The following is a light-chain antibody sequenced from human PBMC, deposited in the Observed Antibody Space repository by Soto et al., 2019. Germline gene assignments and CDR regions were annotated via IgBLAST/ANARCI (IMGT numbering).Light chain of an antibody. CDR2: WAS. CDR1: RSVLYKSNNKNH. Sequence: DIVMTQSPDSLTVSLGERATMNCKCSRSVLYKSNNKNHLAWYQQKPGKPPQLIIYWASTRESGVPERFSGSGSGTDFTLTISSLEAEDVAFYWFQQYFDVPFTFGGGTKVEI. CDR3: QQYFDVPFT. J-gene: IGKJ4*01. V-gene: IGKV4-1*01.